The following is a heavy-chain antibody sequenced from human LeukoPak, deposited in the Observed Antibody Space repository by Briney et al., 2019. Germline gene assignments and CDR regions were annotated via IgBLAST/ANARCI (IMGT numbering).Heavy chain of an antibody. D-gene: IGHD1-26*01. V-gene: IGHV3-30*02. CDR1: GFTFISYG. CDR2: IRYDGSNK. J-gene: IGHJ4*02. Sequence: GGSLRLSCAASGFTFISYGMQWVRQAPGKGLEWVAFIRYDGSNKYYADSVKGRFTISRDNAKNSLYLQMDSLRTEDTAIYYCTTDHVGATVEFDSWGQGTPVTVSS. CDR3: TTDHVGATVEFDS.